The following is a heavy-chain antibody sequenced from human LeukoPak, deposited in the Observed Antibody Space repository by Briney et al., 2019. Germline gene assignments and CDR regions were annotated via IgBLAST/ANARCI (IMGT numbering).Heavy chain of an antibody. CDR2: INPNSGGT. CDR1: GYTFTGYY. J-gene: IGHJ6*02. V-gene: IGHV1-2*02. CDR3: ARDIVAERNYYYGMDV. Sequence: ASVKVSCKASGYTFTGYYMHRVRQAPGQGLEWMGWINPNSGGTYYAQKFQGRVTMTRDTSISTAYMELRTLRSDDTAVYYCARDIVAERNYYYGMDVWGQGTTVTVSS. D-gene: IGHD5-12*01.